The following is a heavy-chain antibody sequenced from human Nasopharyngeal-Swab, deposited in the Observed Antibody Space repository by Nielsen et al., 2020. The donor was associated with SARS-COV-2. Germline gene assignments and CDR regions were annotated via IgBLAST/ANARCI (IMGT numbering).Heavy chain of an antibody. CDR2: IYPGDSDT. D-gene: IGHD5-24*01. CDR3: ARRPEMATIRAFDI. CDR1: GYSFTSYW. J-gene: IGHJ3*02. Sequence: GGSLRLSCKGSGYSFTSYWIGWVRQMPGKGLEWMGIIYPGDSDTRYSPSFQGQVTISADKSISTAYLQWSSLKASDTAMYYCARRPEMATIRAFDIWSQGTMVTVSS. V-gene: IGHV5-51*01.